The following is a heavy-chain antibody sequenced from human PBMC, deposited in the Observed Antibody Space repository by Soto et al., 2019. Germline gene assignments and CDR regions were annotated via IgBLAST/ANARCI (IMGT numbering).Heavy chain of an antibody. J-gene: IGHJ4*02. Sequence: QVQLQQWGAGLLKPSETLSLTCAVYGGSFSGYYWSWIRQPPGKGLEWIGEINHSGSTNYNPSLTIRVTISVDTSKNQFSLKLSSVTAADTAVYYCARARWLRYFYFDYWGQGTLVTVSS. V-gene: IGHV4-34*01. CDR3: ARARWLRYFYFDY. CDR2: INHSGST. D-gene: IGHD5-12*01. CDR1: GGSFSGYY.